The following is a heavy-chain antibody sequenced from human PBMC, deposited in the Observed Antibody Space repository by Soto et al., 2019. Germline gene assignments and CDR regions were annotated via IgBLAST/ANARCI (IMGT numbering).Heavy chain of an antibody. CDR1: GFTFSSYA. J-gene: IGHJ3*02. Sequence: GGSLRLSCAASGFTFSSYAMHWVRQAPGKGLEYVSAISSNGGSTYYANSVKGRFTISRDNSKNTLYLQMGSLRAEDMAVYYCARAVDEYSSSHAFDIWGQGTMVTVSS. V-gene: IGHV3-64*01. CDR2: ISSNGGST. CDR3: ARAVDEYSSSHAFDI. D-gene: IGHD6-6*01.